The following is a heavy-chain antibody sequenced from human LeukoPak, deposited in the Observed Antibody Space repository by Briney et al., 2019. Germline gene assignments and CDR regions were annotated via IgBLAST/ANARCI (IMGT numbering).Heavy chain of an antibody. J-gene: IGHJ4*02. V-gene: IGHV3-64*01. CDR1: GFTFSSYA. CDR2: ISSNGGST. D-gene: IGHD3-10*01. CDR3: ARGGSGIPANFDY. Sequence: SGGSLRPSCAASGFTFSSYAMHWVRQAPGKGLEYVSAISSNGGSTYYANSVKGRFTISRDNSKNTLYLQMGSLRAEDTAVYYCARGGSGIPANFDYWGQGTLVTVSS.